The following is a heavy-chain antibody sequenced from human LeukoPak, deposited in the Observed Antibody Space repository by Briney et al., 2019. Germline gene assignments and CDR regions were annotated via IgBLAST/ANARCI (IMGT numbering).Heavy chain of an antibody. CDR3: SRLVVTTCYYYGMDV. CDR1: GGSISSYY. D-gene: IGHD2-21*02. V-gene: IGHV4-59*01. J-gene: IGHJ6*02. Sequence: SETLSLTCTVSGGSISSYYWSWIRQPPGKGLEWIGYIYYSGSTNYNPSLKSRVTISVDTSKNQFSLKLSSVTAADTAVYYCSRLVVTTCYYYGMDVWGQGTTVTVSS. CDR2: IYYSGST.